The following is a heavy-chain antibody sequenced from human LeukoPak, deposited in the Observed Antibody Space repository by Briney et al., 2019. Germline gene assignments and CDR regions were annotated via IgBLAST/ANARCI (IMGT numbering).Heavy chain of an antibody. J-gene: IGHJ3*02. D-gene: IGHD5-24*01. CDR1: GGSINSYY. Sequence: PSETLSLTCNVSGGSINSYYWSWIRQSPGKGLEWIGYIHYSGSTNYSPSLKSRVTISRDMSKNQFSLNLNSVTAADTAVYYCARHERDVSLDHAFDIWGQGTMVTVSS. V-gene: IGHV4-59*01. CDR2: IHYSGST. CDR3: ARHERDVSLDHAFDI.